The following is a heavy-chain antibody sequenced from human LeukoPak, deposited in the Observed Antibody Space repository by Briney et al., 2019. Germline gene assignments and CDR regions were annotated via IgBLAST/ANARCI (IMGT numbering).Heavy chain of an antibody. J-gene: IGHJ3*02. D-gene: IGHD3-22*01. V-gene: IGHV1-46*01. CDR3: ARVALGMIPHFDI. Sequence: GASVKVSCKASGYTSTSYYMHWVRQAPGQGLEWMGIINPSGGSTSYAQKFQGRVTMTRDTSISTAYMELSRLRSDDTAVYYCARVALGMIPHFDIWGQGTMVTVSS. CDR2: INPSGGST. CDR1: GYTSTSYY.